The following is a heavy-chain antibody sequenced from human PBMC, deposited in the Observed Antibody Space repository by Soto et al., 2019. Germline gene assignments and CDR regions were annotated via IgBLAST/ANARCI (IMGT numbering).Heavy chain of an antibody. Sequence: QVQLQESGPGLVKPSQTLSLTCTVSGGSISSGGYYWSWIRQHPGKGLEWIGYIYYSGSTYYNPSLKSRVTISVDTSKNQCSRKLSSVTAADTAVYYCARAAVDYCYGMDVWGQGTTVTVSS. D-gene: IGHD2-21*01. CDR1: GGSISSGGYY. CDR2: IYYSGST. J-gene: IGHJ6*02. CDR3: ARAAVDYCYGMDV. V-gene: IGHV4-31*03.